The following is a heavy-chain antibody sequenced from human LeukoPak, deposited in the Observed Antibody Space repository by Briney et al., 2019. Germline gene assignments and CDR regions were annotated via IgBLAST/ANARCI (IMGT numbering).Heavy chain of an antibody. D-gene: IGHD1-26*01. Sequence: SETVPLTCTVSGCTISSYYWSWIRQPPGKGLEWIGYIHSSASTNYNPSLKSRVTISVDTSKNQFSLKLSSVTAADTAVYYCAGNSGSTRCFDYWGQGTLVTVSS. CDR1: GCTISSYY. CDR3: AGNSGSTRCFDY. CDR2: IHSSAST. V-gene: IGHV4-59*01. J-gene: IGHJ4*02.